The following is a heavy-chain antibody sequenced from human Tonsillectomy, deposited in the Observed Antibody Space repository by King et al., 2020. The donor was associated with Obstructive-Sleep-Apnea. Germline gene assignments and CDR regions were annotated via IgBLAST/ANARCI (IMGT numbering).Heavy chain of an antibody. CDR1: GFTFSSYP. Sequence: VQLVESGGGVVQPGRSLRLSCVASGFTFSSYPMHWVRQGPGKGLEWVAVLSYDGSNKYYADSVKGRFTISRDNSKNTLYLQMNSLRSEDTALYYCARNPWGEYGGVFDSWGQGTLVTVSS. V-gene: IGHV3-30*04. CDR3: ARNPWGEYGGVFDS. J-gene: IGHJ4*02. CDR2: LSYDGSNK. D-gene: IGHD3-16*01.